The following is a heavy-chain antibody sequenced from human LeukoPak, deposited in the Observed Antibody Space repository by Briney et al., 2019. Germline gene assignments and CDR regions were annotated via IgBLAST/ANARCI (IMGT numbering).Heavy chain of an antibody. CDR2: IRQDGGET. CDR1: GLTFSRDW. D-gene: IGHD3-22*01. CDR3: ATYSSLNTREFQY. V-gene: IGHV3-7*01. Sequence: GGSLKLSCEASGLTFSRDWMGWVRQAPGKGLEWVANIRQDGGETYYGDSVKGRFIISRDNAKNSLFLQMNRLRAEDTAVYYCATYSSLNTREFQYWGQGTLVTVSP. J-gene: IGHJ1*01.